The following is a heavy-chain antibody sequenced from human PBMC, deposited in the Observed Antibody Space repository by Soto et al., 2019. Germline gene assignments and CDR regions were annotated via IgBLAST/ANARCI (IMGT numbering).Heavy chain of an antibody. CDR1: GGTFSNHA. J-gene: IGHJ6*02. D-gene: IGHD2-21*02. V-gene: IGHV1-69*13. Sequence: SVKVSCKASGGTFSNHAISWVRQAPGQGLEWVGGIIPMFPTADYAQRFQGRVTITADDSTTTVYMELSGLRSEDTAMYYCARDDATYCGGDCYRYFYYGMDVWGQGTTVTVS. CDR2: IIPMFPTA. CDR3: ARDDATYCGGDCYRYFYYGMDV.